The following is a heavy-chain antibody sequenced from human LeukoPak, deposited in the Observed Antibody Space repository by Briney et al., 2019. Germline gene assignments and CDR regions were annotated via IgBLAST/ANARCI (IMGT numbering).Heavy chain of an antibody. J-gene: IGHJ3*02. D-gene: IGHD5-24*01. CDR1: GFTFTSSA. CDR2: IVVGSGNT. CDR3: ARDLWGRWLQLEAFDI. V-gene: IGHV1-58*01. Sequence: SVKVSCKASGFTFTSSAVQWVRLARGQRLEWIGWIVVGSGNTNYAQKFQERVTITRDMSTSTAYMELSSLRSEDTAVYYCARDLWGRWLQLEAFDIWGQGTMVTVSS.